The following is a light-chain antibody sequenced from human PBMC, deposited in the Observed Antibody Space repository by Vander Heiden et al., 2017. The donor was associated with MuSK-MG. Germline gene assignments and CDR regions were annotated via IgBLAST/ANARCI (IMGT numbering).Light chain of an antibody. J-gene: IGKJ4*01. Sequence: EIVLTQSPGTLSLSPGERATLSCRASQSVSSSYLAWYQQKAGQAPRLLIYGASSRATGIPDRFSGSGSGTDFTLTISRLEPEDFAVYYCQQYGSSPLTFGGGTKVXIK. CDR3: QQYGSSPLT. CDR1: QSVSSSY. V-gene: IGKV3-20*01. CDR2: GAS.